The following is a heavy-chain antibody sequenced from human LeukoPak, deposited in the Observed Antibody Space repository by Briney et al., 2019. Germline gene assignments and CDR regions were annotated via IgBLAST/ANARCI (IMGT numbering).Heavy chain of an antibody. CDR2: IYPNDSDT. CDR1: GYNFTNSC. Sequence: GESLKISCGGSGYNFTNSCIAWVRQMPGKGLEWMGIIYPNDSDTRYSPSFHGQVTISADKSISTAYLQWSSLEASDTAMYYCARGSLFPYAFDIWGQGTMVTVSS. V-gene: IGHV5-51*01. J-gene: IGHJ3*02. CDR3: ARGSLFPYAFDI.